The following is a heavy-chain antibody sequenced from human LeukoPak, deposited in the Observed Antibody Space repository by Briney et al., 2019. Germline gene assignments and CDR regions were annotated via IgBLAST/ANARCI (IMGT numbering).Heavy chain of an antibody. J-gene: IGHJ4*02. CDR1: GGTFSSYG. Sequence: ASVKVSCKASGGTFSSYGISWVRQAPGQGLEWMGIINPSGGSTSYAQKFQGRVTMTRDTSTSTVYMELSSLRSEDTAVYYCARDRDGVLRFLEWTPPGDYWGQGTLVTVSS. CDR2: INPSGGST. V-gene: IGHV1-46*01. CDR3: ARDRDGVLRFLEWTPPGDY. D-gene: IGHD3-3*01.